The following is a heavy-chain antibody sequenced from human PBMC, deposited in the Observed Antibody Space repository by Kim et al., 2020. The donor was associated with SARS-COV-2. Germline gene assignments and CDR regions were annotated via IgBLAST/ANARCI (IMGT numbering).Heavy chain of an antibody. D-gene: IGHD2-2*01. CDR2: IYYSGST. V-gene: IGHV4-59*13. J-gene: IGHJ6*02. Sequence: IRQPPGKGLEWIGYIYYSGSTNYHPSLKSRVTISVDTSKNQFSLKLSSVTAADTAAYYCARGGDDCSSTSCYVRPDIYYYYYGMDVWGQGTKVTV. CDR3: ARGGDDCSSTSCYVRPDIYYYYYGMDV.